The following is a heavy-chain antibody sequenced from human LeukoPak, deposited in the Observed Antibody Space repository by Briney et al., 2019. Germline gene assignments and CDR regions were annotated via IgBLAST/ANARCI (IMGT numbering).Heavy chain of an antibody. CDR1: GFTVSSNY. D-gene: IGHD6-13*01. Sequence: PGGSLRLSCAASGFTVSSNYMSWVRQAPGKGLEWVPVIYSGGSTYYADSVKGRFTISRDNSKNTLYLQMNSLRAEDTAVYYCAKDHEALGSSWYSYWGQGTLVTVSS. J-gene: IGHJ4*02. CDR2: IYSGGST. V-gene: IGHV3-53*01. CDR3: AKDHEALGSSWYSY.